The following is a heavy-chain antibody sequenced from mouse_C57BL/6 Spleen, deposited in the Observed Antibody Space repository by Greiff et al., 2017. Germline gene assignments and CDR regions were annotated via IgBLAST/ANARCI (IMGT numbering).Heavy chain of an antibody. CDR2: IHPNSGST. V-gene: IGHV1-64*01. CDR3: ARGEDYDYDGVPWFAY. Sequence: QVQLQQPGAELVKPGASVKLSCKASGYTFTSYWMHWVKQRPGQGLEWIGMIHPNSGSTNYNEKFKSKATLTVDKSSSTAYMQLSSLTSEDSAVYYCARGEDYDYDGVPWFAYWGQGTLVTVSA. D-gene: IGHD2-4*01. J-gene: IGHJ3*01. CDR1: GYTFTSYW.